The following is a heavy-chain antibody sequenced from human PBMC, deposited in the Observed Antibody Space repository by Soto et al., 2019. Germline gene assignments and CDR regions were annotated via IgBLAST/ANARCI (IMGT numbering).Heavy chain of an antibody. CDR3: ARSQGGSSSLDIYYYSYYGMDV. CDR2: VIPIFGTP. V-gene: IGHV1-69*01. CDR1: GGTFSTYA. D-gene: IGHD2-15*01. J-gene: IGHJ6*02. Sequence: QVQLVQSGAEVKKPGSSVKVSCKAPGGTFSTYAISWVRQAPGQGLEWMGGVIPIFGTPKYAQKFQGRVTNTADESTSKGYMELRSLRSEDTAVYYCARSQGGSSSLDIYYYSYYGMDVWGQGTTVTVSS.